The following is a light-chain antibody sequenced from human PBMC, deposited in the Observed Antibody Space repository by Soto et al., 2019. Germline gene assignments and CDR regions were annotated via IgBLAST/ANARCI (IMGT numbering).Light chain of an antibody. CDR3: QQSHNTPLT. V-gene: IGKV1-39*01. Sequence: DIQMTQSPSSLSASVGDRVTITCRASQGVGSYLNWYQQKPGKAPTLLIYSASELQSGVSSRFSGSGSGTDFTLTIRNLQPEDFAVYYCQQSHNTPLTFGQGTKVEI. CDR1: QGVGSY. J-gene: IGKJ1*01. CDR2: SAS.